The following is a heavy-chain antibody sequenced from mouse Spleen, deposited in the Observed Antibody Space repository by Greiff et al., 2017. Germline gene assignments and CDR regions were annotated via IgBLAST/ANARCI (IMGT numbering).Heavy chain of an antibody. J-gene: IGHJ4*01. D-gene: IGHD2-14*01. V-gene: IGHV5-9*01. Sequence: DVMLVESGGGLVKLGGSLKLSCAASGFTFSSYAMSWVRQTPEKRLEWVATISSGGGNTYYPDSVKGRFTISRDNAKNTLYLQMSSLKSEDTAMYYCARHAHYRYWDYAMDYWGQGTSVTVSS. CDR2: ISSGGGNT. CDR1: GFTFSSYA. CDR3: ARHAHYRYWDYAMDY.